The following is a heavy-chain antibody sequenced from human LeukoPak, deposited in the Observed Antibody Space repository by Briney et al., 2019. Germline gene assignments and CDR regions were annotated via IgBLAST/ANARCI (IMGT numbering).Heavy chain of an antibody. CDR3: ARDRVGYCGGDCYMGDY. Sequence: PGRSLRLSCAASGFTFSSYGMHWVRQAPGKGLEWVAVIWYDGSSKYYADSVKGRFTISRDNSKNTLYLQMNSLRAEDTAVYYCARDRVGYCGGDCYMGDYWGQGTLVTVSS. J-gene: IGHJ4*02. CDR1: GFTFSSYG. V-gene: IGHV3-33*01. D-gene: IGHD2-21*02. CDR2: IWYDGSSK.